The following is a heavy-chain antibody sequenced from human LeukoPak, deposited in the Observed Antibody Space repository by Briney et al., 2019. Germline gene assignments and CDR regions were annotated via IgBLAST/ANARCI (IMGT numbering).Heavy chain of an antibody. CDR3: ARHAFEKEDNDAFDI. V-gene: IGHV5-51*01. J-gene: IGHJ3*02. D-gene: IGHD2-15*01. CDR1: GYSFTSYW. CDR2: IYPGDSDT. Sequence: GESLKISCKGSGYSFTSYWIGWVRQMPGKGLEWMGIIYPGDSDTRYSPSFQGQVTISADKSISTAYLQWSSLKASDTAMYYCARHAFEKEDNDAFDIWGQGTMVTVSS.